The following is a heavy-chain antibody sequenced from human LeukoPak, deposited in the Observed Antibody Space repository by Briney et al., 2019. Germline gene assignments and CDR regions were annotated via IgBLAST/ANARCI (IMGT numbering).Heavy chain of an antibody. CDR1: GFTFSSYA. Sequence: GGSLTLSCAGSGFTFSSYAMSWVRQAPGKGLEWVSAISGSGGSTYYADSVKGRFTISRDNSKNTLYLQMNSLRAEDTAVYYCAKDVVVVVAATFDYWGQGTLVTVSS. CDR3: AKDVVVVVAATFDY. J-gene: IGHJ4*02. V-gene: IGHV3-23*01. CDR2: ISGSGGST. D-gene: IGHD2-15*01.